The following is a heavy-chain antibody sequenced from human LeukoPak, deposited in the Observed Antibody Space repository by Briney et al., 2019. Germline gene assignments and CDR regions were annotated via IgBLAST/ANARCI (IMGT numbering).Heavy chain of an antibody. CDR3: ATWAYYYGSGPRGYYFDY. V-gene: IGHV1-24*01. Sequence: GASVKVSCKVSGYTLTELSMHWVRQAPGKGLEWMGGFDPEDGETIYAQKLQGGVTMTEDTSTDTAYMELSSLRSEDTAVYYCATWAYYYGSGPRGYYFDYWGQGTLVTVSS. CDR1: GYTLTELS. D-gene: IGHD3-10*01. J-gene: IGHJ4*02. CDR2: FDPEDGET.